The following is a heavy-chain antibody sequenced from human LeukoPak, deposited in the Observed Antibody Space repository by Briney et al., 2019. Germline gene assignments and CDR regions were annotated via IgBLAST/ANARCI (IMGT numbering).Heavy chain of an antibody. V-gene: IGHV3-30-3*01. CDR1: GSTFSSYA. J-gene: IGHJ6*02. Sequence: GRSLRLSCAASGSTFSSYAMHWVRQAPGKGLEWVAVISYDGSNKYYADSVKGRFTISRDNSKNTLYLQMNSLRAEDTAVYYCARDVRMDVWGQGTTVTVSS. CDR2: ISYDGSNK. CDR3: ARDVRMDV.